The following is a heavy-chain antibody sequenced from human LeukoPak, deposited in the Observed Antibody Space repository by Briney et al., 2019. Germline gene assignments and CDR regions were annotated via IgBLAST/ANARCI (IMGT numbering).Heavy chain of an antibody. V-gene: IGHV4-39*01. CDR1: GDSLRKSTFY. CDR2: IYYSGGA. Sequence: SETLSLTCTVSGDSLRKSTFYWVWIRQPPGKGLEWIGSIYYSGGADYNPSLQSRVTIPVDTSKNQFSLKLSSVTAADTAVYYCARQPRTGTTARRFDYWGQGTLVTVSS. J-gene: IGHJ4*02. CDR3: ARQPRTGTTARRFDY. D-gene: IGHD1-7*01.